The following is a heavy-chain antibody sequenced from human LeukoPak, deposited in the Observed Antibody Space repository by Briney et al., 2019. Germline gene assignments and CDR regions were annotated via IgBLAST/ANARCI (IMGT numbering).Heavy chain of an antibody. V-gene: IGHV3-30*03. CDR1: GFTFSSYG. CDR2: ISYDGSNK. CDR3: ARGRTGYSYGYGDAFDI. J-gene: IGHJ3*02. Sequence: GGSLRLSCAASGFTFSSYGMHWVRQAPGKGLEWVAVISYDGSNKYYADSVKGRFTISRDNSKNTLYLQMNSLRAEDTAVYYCARGRTGYSYGYGDAFDIRGQGTMVTVSS. D-gene: IGHD5-18*01.